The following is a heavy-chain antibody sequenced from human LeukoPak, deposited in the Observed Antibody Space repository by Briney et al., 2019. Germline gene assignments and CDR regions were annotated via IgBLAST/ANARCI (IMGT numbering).Heavy chain of an antibody. CDR3: AVSGYDPYNWFDP. CDR2: INPSGGST. D-gene: IGHD3-22*01. Sequence: GASVKVSCKASGYTFTSYYMHWVRQAPGQGLEWMGIINPSGGSTSYAQKLQGRVTMTRDMSTSTVYVELRSLRSEDTAVYYCAVSGYDPYNWFDPWGQGTLVTVSS. V-gene: IGHV1-46*03. J-gene: IGHJ5*02. CDR1: GYTFTSYY.